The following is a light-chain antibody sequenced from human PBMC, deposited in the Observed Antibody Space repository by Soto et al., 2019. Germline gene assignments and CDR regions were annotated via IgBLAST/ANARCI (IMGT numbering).Light chain of an antibody. CDR1: QTVRNNY. J-gene: IGKJ4*01. CDR2: DAS. Sequence: EIVMTQSPATLSLSPGERAPLSCRASQTVRNNYLAWYQQKPGQDPRLLIYDASSRATGIPDRFSGGGSGTDFNLTISSLEPEDFAVYYCQQLSSYTLTFGGGTKVDIK. V-gene: IGKV3-20*01. CDR3: QQLSSYTLT.